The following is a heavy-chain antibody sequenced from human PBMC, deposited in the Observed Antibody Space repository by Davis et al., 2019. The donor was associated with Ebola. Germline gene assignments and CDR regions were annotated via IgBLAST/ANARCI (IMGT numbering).Heavy chain of an antibody. CDR3: ARGPRGGAVTTFYYYGMDV. J-gene: IGHJ6*04. CDR1: GGSISSYY. V-gene: IGHV4-59*01. Sequence: MPGGSLRLSCTVSGGSISSYYWSWIRQPPGKGLEWIGYIYYSGSTNYNPSLKSRVTISVDTSKNQFSLKLSSVTAADTAVYYCARGPRGGAVTTFYYYGMDVWGKGTTVTVSS. CDR2: IYYSGST. D-gene: IGHD4-17*01.